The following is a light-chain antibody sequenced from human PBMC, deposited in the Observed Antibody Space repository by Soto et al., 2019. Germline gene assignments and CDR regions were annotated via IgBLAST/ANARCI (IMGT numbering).Light chain of an antibody. CDR2: DAS. CDR3: QQYNDWPLT. Sequence: EIVMTQSPATLSVSPGERVTLSCRASQSAISNLAWYQQKPGQTPRLLIYDASTRATDIPARFSGSGSGTDFTLTIISLQSEDSAVYYCQQYNDWPLTFGGGTKVDIK. CDR1: QSAISN. J-gene: IGKJ4*01. V-gene: IGKV3-15*01.